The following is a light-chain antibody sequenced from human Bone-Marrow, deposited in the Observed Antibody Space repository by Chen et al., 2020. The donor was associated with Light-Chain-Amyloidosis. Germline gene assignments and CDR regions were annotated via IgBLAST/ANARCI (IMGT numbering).Light chain of an antibody. V-gene: IGKV3-11*01. CDR2: DTF. J-gene: IGKJ2*01. CDR3: HQRSNWLPYT. Sequence: EIVLTQSPGTLSLSPGEGANLSCRASQSVSSYLAWYQQKPGQAPRLLIHDTFNRATGTPARFSGSGYGTDFTLTISSLEPEDFAVYYCHQRSNWLPYTFGQGTKLEIK. CDR1: QSVSSY.